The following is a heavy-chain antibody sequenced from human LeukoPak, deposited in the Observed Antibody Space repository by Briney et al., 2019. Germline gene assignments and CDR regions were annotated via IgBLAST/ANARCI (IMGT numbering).Heavy chain of an antibody. CDR2: ISYDGSNK. CDR1: GFTFSHYP. D-gene: IGHD5-18*01. Sequence: GRSLRLSCAASGFTFSHYPMPWVRQAPGKGLEWVALISYDGSNKYYADSVKGRFTLSRDNSKNTLYLQMNSLRAEDTAVYYCARGAGYSYGHNDYWGQGTLLTVSS. V-gene: IGHV3-30-3*01. J-gene: IGHJ4*02. CDR3: ARGAGYSYGHNDY.